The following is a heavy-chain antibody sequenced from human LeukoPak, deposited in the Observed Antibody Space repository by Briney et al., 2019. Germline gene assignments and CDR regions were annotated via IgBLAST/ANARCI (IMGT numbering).Heavy chain of an antibody. J-gene: IGHJ4*02. V-gene: IGHV1-18*01. CDR2: ISAYNGNT. Sequence: GASVKVSCKASGYTFASYGISWVRQAPGQGLEWMGWISAYNGNTNYAQKLQGRVTMTTDTSTSTAYMELRSLRSDDTAVYYCARELRGYSYGYSNYFDYWGQGTLVTVSS. D-gene: IGHD5-18*01. CDR1: GYTFASYG. CDR3: ARELRGYSYGYSNYFDY.